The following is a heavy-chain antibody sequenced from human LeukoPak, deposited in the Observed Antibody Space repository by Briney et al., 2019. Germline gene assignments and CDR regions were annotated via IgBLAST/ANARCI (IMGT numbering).Heavy chain of an antibody. CDR3: AKDGDALLDP. J-gene: IGHJ5*02. Sequence: GGSLRLSCAASGFTFSSYSMNWVRQAPGKGLEWVSSISSSSSYIYYADSVKGRFTISRDNSKNTLYLQMNSLRAEDTAVYYCAKDGDALLDPWGQGTLVTVSS. CDR2: ISSSSSYI. CDR1: GFTFSSYS. V-gene: IGHV3-21*01. D-gene: IGHD2-2*01.